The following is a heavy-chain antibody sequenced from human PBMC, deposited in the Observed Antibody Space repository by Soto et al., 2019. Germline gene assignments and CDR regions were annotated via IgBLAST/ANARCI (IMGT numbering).Heavy chain of an antibody. J-gene: IGHJ6*02. Sequence: WASVKVSCKASGYTFTGYYMHWVRQAPGQGLEWMGWINPNSGGTNYAQKFQGRVTMTRDTSISTAYMELSRLRSDDTAVYYCARDRGRMDIVVVVAATQDDGMDVWGQGTTVTVSS. CDR3: ARDRGRMDIVVVVAATQDDGMDV. D-gene: IGHD2-15*01. CDR2: INPNSGGT. V-gene: IGHV1-2*02. CDR1: GYTFTGYY.